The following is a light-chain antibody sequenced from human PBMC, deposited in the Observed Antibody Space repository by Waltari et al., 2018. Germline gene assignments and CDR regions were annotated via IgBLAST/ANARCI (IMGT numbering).Light chain of an antibody. V-gene: IGLV1-44*01. J-gene: IGLJ1*01. CDR2: GNN. CDR1: SSNIGNTT. Sequence: QSLLTQPPSASASPGQKVTIPCSGSSSNIGNTTVNWYQQLPGTAPKLLIHGNNQRPSGVPDRFSGSKSGTSASLAISGLQTEDEADYYCAAWDDSLSAYVFGAGTKVTVL. CDR3: AAWDDSLSAYV.